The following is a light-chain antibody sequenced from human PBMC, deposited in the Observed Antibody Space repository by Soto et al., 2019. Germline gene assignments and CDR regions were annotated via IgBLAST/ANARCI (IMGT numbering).Light chain of an antibody. CDR3: NSYTSSSTWV. Sequence: QSVLTQPPSASGTPGQWVTISCSGGSSNIGTNHVYWYQHLPGAAPKLLIYRNSLRPSGVPDRFSGSKSGNTASLTISGLQAADEADYYCNSYTSSSTWVFGGGTKLTVL. CDR1: SSNIGTNH. V-gene: IGLV1-47*01. CDR2: RNS. J-gene: IGLJ3*02.